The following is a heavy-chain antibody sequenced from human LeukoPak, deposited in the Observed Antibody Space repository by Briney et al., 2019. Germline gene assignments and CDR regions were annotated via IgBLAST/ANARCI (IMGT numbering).Heavy chain of an antibody. J-gene: IGHJ4*02. V-gene: IGHV3-33*01. CDR1: GFTFSSYG. CDR3: ARDQAAHSSGPDY. D-gene: IGHD6-19*01. CDR2: IWYDGSNK. Sequence: PGGSLRLSCAASGFTFSSYGMHWVRQAPGKGLEWVAVIWYDGSNKYYADSVKGRFTISRDNSKNTLYLQMNSLRAEDTAVYYCARDQAAHSSGPDYWGQGTLVTVSS.